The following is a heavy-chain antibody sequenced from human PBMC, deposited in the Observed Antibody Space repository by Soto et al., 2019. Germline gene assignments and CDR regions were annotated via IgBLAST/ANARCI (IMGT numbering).Heavy chain of an antibody. CDR2: IVPMFGTP. CDR3: AINGTYRSSLSQYSGMDV. J-gene: IGHJ6*02. CDR1: GGTFAGFI. D-gene: IGHD6-19*01. Sequence: QVQLVQSGAEVKEPGSSVKVSCKASGGTFAGFIMNWVRQTPGQGLEWMGGIVPMFGTPTYAERFKGRVTISATGSPTTAYMEWTSLRSEDTAVYYCAINGTYRSSLSQYSGMDVWGQGTTVTV. V-gene: IGHV1-69*01.